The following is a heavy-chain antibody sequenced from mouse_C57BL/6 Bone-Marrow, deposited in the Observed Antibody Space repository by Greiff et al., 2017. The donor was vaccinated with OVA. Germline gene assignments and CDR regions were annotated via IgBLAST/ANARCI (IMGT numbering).Heavy chain of an antibody. CDR3: APGSNYWYFDV. V-gene: IGHV2-2*01. CDR1: GFSLTSYG. J-gene: IGHJ1*03. Sequence: QVQLQQSGPGLVQPSQSLSITCTVSGFSLTSYGVHWVRQSPGKGLAWLGVIWSGGSTDYNAAFISRLSISKDNSKSQVFFKMNSLQADDTAIYYCAPGSNYWYFDVWGTGTTVTVSS. CDR2: IWSGGST. D-gene: IGHD2-5*01.